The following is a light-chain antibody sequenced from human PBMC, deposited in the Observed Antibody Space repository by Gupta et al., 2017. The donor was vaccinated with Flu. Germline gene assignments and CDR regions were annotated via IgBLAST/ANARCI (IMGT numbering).Light chain of an antibody. J-gene: IGLJ3*02. V-gene: IGLV10-54*04. CDR3: SAWDRSLSAWV. CDR1: SNNVGYQG. Sequence: QAGLTQPPSVSKGLRQTATLTCTGNSNNVGYQGAPRLQQHQGHPPKLLFHRNYNRPSGISERFSASRSGNTASLTITGLQPEDEADYYCSAWDRSLSAWVFGGGTKLTVL. CDR2: RNY.